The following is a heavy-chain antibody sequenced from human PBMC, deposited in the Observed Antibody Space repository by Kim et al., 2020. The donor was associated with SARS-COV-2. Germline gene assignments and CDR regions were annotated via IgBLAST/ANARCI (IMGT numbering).Heavy chain of an antibody. J-gene: IGHJ6*02. CDR3: ARVRVGGVHGMDV. CDR2: VSPDGRGT. Sequence: GGSLRLSCAASGFSFSVYWMHWVRQAPGEGLVWVSRVSPDGRGTNYADSVKGRFTISRDNAKNTVYLEMDSLRDEDTAVYYCARVRVGGVHGMDVWGQGTTVTVSS. D-gene: IGHD3-16*01. V-gene: IGHV3-74*01. CDR1: GFSFSVYW.